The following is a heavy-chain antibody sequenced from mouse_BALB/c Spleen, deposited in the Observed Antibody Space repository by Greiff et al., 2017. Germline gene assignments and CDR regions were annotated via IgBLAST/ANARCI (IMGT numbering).Heavy chain of an antibody. Sequence: EVQRVESGGGLVKPGGSLKLSCAASGFTFSSYAMSWVRQTPEKRLEWVASISSGGSTYYPDSVKGRFTISRDNARNILYLQMSSLRSEDTAMYYCARYYRYEGYWYFDVWGAGTTVTVSS. V-gene: IGHV5-6-5*01. CDR2: ISSGGST. CDR1: GFTFSSYA. J-gene: IGHJ1*01. CDR3: ARYYRYEGYWYFDV. D-gene: IGHD2-14*01.